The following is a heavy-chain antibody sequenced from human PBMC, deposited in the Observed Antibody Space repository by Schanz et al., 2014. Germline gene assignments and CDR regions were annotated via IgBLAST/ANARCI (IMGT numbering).Heavy chain of an antibody. V-gene: IGHV1-18*01. D-gene: IGHD3-9*01. CDR2: ISAFDDKT. J-gene: IGHJ3*01. Sequence: QVQLVQSGGEVKKPGASATVSCKASGYTFNNHGISWVRQAPGQGPEWMGWISAFDDKTDYAQNFQGRLIMTTDTSTTTVYMELRGLRSDDTAVYYCARETTIITGGAFDGWGQGTMVTVSS. CDR1: GYTFNNHG. CDR3: ARETTIITGGAFDG.